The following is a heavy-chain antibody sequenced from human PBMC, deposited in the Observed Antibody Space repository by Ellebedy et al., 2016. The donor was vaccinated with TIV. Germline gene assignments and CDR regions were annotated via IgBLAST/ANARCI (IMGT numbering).Heavy chain of an antibody. Sequence: PGGSLRLSCEGSGFIFSNYAMHWVRQAPGKGLEWVAIISGDERRKLYADSVKGRFTVSRDNSKSTLFLHMSSLRVEDTAVYYCAKDSFRDHDYVYYLDSWGQGTPVTVSS. J-gene: IGHJ4*02. CDR1: GFIFSNYA. V-gene: IGHV3-30*18. CDR3: AKDSFRDHDYVYYLDS. CDR2: ISGDERRK. D-gene: IGHD3-10*02.